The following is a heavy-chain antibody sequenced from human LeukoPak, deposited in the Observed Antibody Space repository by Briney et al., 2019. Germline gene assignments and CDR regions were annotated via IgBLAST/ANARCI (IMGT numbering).Heavy chain of an antibody. D-gene: IGHD2-21*02. V-gene: IGHV4-31*03. Sequence: PLQTLSLTFTVSGASVTRGGCFWTSIRQHPGKGLEWIGYISDSGTTSHNPSLKRRVSISVATTNNQFSLTLSSVTAADTAVYYCARDVGVTSSPEAYDIWGQGTMVTVSS. CDR2: ISDSGTT. CDR1: GASVTRGGCF. J-gene: IGHJ3*02. CDR3: ARDVGVTSSPEAYDI.